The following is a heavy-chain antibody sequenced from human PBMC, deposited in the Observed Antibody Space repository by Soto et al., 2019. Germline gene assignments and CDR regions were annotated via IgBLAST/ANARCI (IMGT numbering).Heavy chain of an antibody. CDR3: ARGGDYYDSSGPGRC. CDR2: ISAYNGNT. V-gene: IGHV1-18*01. J-gene: IGHJ4*02. D-gene: IGHD3-22*01. Sequence: VSVKVSCKXSGYTFTSYGISWVRQAPGQGLEWMGWISAYNGNTNYAQKLQGRVTMTTDTSTSTAYMELRSLRSDDTAVYYCARGGDYYDSSGPGRCWGQGTLVTVSS. CDR1: GYTFTSYG.